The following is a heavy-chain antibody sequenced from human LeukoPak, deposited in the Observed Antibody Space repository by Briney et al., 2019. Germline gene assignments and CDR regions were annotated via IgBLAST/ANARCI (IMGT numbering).Heavy chain of an antibody. CDR1: GGSISSSNW. D-gene: IGHD2-15*01. J-gene: IGHJ3*02. CDR3: ARASQLLLRSSRGFDAFDI. V-gene: IGHV4-4*02. Sequence: SETLSLTCAVSGGSISSSNWWSWVRQPPGKGLEWIGEIYHSGSTNYNPSLKSRVTISVDKSKNQFSLKLSSVTAADTAVYYCARASQLLLRSSRGFDAFDIWGQGTLVTVSS. CDR2: IYHSGST.